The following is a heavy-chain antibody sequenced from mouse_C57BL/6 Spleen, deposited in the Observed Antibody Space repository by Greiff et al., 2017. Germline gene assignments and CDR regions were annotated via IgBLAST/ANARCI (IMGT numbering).Heavy chain of an antibody. D-gene: IGHD1-1*01. CDR2: INPSNGGT. Sequence: QVQLQQPGTELVKPGASVKLSCKASGYTFTSYWMHWVKQRPGQGLEWIGNINPSNGGTNYNEKFKSKATLTVDKSSSTAYMQLSSLTSEDSAVYYCAREDYYGSSYPHYYAMDYWGQGTSVTVSS. J-gene: IGHJ4*01. CDR1: GYTFTSYW. V-gene: IGHV1-53*01. CDR3: AREDYYGSSYPHYYAMDY.